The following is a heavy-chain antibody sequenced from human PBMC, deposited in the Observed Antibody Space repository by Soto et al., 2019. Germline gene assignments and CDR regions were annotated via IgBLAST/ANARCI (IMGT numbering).Heavy chain of an antibody. Sequence: SLRLSCTASGLTFGDYAMSWVRQAPGKGLEWVGFIRSKAYGGTTEYAASVKGRFTISRDDSKSIAYLQMNSLKTEDTAVYYCTRVFYYDSSGHYYGMDVWGQGTTVTVSS. J-gene: IGHJ6*02. D-gene: IGHD3-22*01. V-gene: IGHV3-49*04. CDR1: GLTFGDYA. CDR2: IRSKAYGGTT. CDR3: TRVFYYDSSGHYYGMDV.